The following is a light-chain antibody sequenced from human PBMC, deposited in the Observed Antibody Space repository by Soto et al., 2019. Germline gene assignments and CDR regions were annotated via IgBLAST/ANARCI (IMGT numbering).Light chain of an antibody. Sequence: NVLTQSPGTLSLSSGQRATLSCRATQSVNTVYVAWYQQKPGQAPRLLIFDSFKRATGVPDRFSGSGSGTEFSLTISRLQPDDSAVYYCQQFETSPWTFGQGTRVEIK. J-gene: IGKJ1*01. CDR1: QSVNTVY. CDR3: QQFETSPWT. CDR2: DSF. V-gene: IGKV3-20*01.